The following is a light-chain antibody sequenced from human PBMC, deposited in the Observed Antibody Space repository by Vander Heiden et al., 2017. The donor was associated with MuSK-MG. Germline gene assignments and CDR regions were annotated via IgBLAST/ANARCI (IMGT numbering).Light chain of an antibody. CDR3: QQSYSTPWT. V-gene: IGKV1-39*01. J-gene: IGKJ1*01. CDR1: QSISNY. CDR2: AAS. Sequence: DIQLTQSQSSLSVSVGDRVTITCRASQSISNYLNWYQQKPGKAPKLLMYAASSLQSGVPSRFSGSGSGTDFTLTISSLQPEDFATYYCQQSYSTPWTCGQGTKVEIK.